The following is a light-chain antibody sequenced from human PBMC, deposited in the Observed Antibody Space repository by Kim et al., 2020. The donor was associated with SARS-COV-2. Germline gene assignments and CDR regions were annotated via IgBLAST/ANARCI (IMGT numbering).Light chain of an antibody. V-gene: IGLV3-1*01. J-gene: IGLJ1*01. CDR3: QAWDSSTRV. CDR1: KLGDKY. Sequence: SVSPVPTSTIPFSRDKLGDKYAHWYLRRPAPSPVLVIYQSTNRPSGIPERFSGSNSGNTATLTISETQAMDEADYYCQAWDSSTRVFGTGTKVTVL. CDR2: QST.